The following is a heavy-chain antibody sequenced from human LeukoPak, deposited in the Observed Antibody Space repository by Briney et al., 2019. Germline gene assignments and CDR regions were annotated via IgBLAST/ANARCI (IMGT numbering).Heavy chain of an antibody. CDR2: IYHSGST. Sequence: SQTLSLTCAVSGGSISSGGYSWSWIRQPPGKGLEWIGYIYHSGSTYYNPSLKSRVTISVGRSKNQFSLKLSSVTAADTAVYYCARVVQTLGDWFDPWGQGTLVTVSS. CDR3: ARVVQTLGDWFDP. CDR1: GGSISSGGYS. D-gene: IGHD2-21*01. V-gene: IGHV4-30-2*01. J-gene: IGHJ5*02.